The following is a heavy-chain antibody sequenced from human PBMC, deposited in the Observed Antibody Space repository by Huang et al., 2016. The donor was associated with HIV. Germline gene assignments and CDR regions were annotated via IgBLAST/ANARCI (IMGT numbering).Heavy chain of an antibody. CDR1: GYSFASYW. Sequence: EVQLVQSGAEVKKPGESLKISCKGSGYSFASYWIGWVRQMPGKGLEWMGIGYPGDSDARYSPSFQGQVTISADKSLSTAYLQWSSLKASDTAMYYCARRGYSYGYYYGMDVWGQGTTVTVSS. CDR2: GYPGDSDA. J-gene: IGHJ6*02. V-gene: IGHV5-51*01. CDR3: ARRGYSYGYYYGMDV. D-gene: IGHD5-18*01.